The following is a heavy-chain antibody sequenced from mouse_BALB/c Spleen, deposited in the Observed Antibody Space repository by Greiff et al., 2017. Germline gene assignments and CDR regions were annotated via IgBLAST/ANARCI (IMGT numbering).Heavy chain of an antibody. CDR3: ARTYYGNYERVDY. V-gene: IGHV1S81*02. CDR1: GYTFTSYW. Sequence: QVQLQQPGAELVKPGASVKLSCKASGYTFTSYWMHWVKQRPGQGLEWIGEINPSNGRTNYNEKFKSKATQTVDKSSSTAYMQLSSLTSEDSAVYYCARTYYGNYERVDYWGQGTTLTVSS. CDR2: INPSNGRT. D-gene: IGHD2-1*01. J-gene: IGHJ2*01.